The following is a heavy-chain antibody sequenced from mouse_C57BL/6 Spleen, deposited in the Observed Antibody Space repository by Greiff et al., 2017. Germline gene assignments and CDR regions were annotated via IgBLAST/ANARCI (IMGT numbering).Heavy chain of an antibody. D-gene: IGHD1-1*01. J-gene: IGHJ3*01. Sequence: EVQLVESEGGLVQPGSSMKLSCTASGFTFSDYYMAWVRQVPEKGLEWVANINSDGSSTYYLDSLKSRFIISRDNAKNILYLQMSSLKSEDTATYYCARYYYGSSYGFAYWGKGTLVTVSA. CDR1: GFTFSDYY. V-gene: IGHV5-16*01. CDR3: ARYYYGSSYGFAY. CDR2: INSDGSST.